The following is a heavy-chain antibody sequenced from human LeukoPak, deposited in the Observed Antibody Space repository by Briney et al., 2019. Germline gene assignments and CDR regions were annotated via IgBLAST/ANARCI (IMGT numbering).Heavy chain of an antibody. Sequence: GGSLRLSCAASGFTFSSYSMNWVRQAPGKGLEWVSSISSSSSYIYYADSVKGRFTISRDNAKNSLYLQMNSLRAKDTAVYYCARGAVAAATCFDPWGQGTLVTVSS. V-gene: IGHV3-21*01. J-gene: IGHJ5*02. CDR2: ISSSSSYI. CDR3: ARGAVAAATCFDP. D-gene: IGHD6-13*01. CDR1: GFTFSSYS.